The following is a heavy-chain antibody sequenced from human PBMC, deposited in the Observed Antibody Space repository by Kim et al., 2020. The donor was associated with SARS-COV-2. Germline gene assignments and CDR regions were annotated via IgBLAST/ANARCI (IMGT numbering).Heavy chain of an antibody. D-gene: IGHD5-12*01. Sequence: ASVKVSCKAXGYTFTSYYMHWVRQAPGQGLEWMGIINPSGGSTSYAQKFQGRVTMTRDTSTSTVYMELSSLRSEDTAVYYCARDSEMAELRFWGQGTLVTVSS. CDR1: GYTFTSYY. V-gene: IGHV1-46*01. J-gene: IGHJ4*02. CDR3: ARDSEMAELRF. CDR2: INPSGGST.